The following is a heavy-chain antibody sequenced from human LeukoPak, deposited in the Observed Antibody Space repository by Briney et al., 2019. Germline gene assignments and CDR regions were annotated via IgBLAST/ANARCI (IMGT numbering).Heavy chain of an antibody. D-gene: IGHD2-21*01. CDR1: GYSISSGYY. Sequence: SETLSLTCTVSGYSISSGYYWGWIRQPPGQGLEWIGSIYHSGSTYYNPSLKSRVTISVDTSENQFSLKLSSVTAADTAVYYCAREPGIYAFDIWGQGTMVTVSS. V-gene: IGHV4-38-2*02. CDR2: IYHSGST. CDR3: AREPGIYAFDI. J-gene: IGHJ3*02.